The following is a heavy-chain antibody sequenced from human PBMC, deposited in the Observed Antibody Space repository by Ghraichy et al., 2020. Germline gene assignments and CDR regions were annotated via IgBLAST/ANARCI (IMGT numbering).Heavy chain of an antibody. V-gene: IGHV4-61*01. CDR2: IYYSGST. Sequence: ESLNISCTVSGGSVSSGSYYWSWIRQPPGKGLEWIGYIYYSGSTNYNPSLKSRVTISVDTSKNQFSLKLSSVTAADTAVYYCARGRDYGDVFRYWGQGTLVTVSS. CDR3: ARGRDYGDVFRY. CDR1: GGSVSSGSYY. J-gene: IGHJ4*02. D-gene: IGHD4-17*01.